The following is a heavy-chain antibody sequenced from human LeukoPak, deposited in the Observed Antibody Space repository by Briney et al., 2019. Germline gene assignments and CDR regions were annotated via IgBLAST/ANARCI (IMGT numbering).Heavy chain of an antibody. CDR3: ARTTEGGYTYDYFYYYYMDV. J-gene: IGHJ6*03. Sequence: PSETLSLTCAVYGGSFSGYYWSWIRQPPGKGLEWIGDIYYSGSTNYNPSLKSRVTISVDTSKNQFSLTAADTAVYYCARTTEGGYTYDYFYYYYMDVWGKGTTVTISS. CDR1: GGSFSGYY. V-gene: IGHV4-59*01. CDR2: IYYSGST. D-gene: IGHD5-18*01.